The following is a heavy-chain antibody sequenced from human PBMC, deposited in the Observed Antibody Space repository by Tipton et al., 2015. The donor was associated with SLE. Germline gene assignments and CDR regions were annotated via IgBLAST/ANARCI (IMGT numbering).Heavy chain of an antibody. CDR3: ARVGYDSSGYYSHFDY. V-gene: IGHV4-38-2*01. CDR1: GYSISSGYY. D-gene: IGHD3-22*01. Sequence: TLSLTCAVSGYSISSGYYWGWIRQPPGKGLEWIGSIYHSGSTYYNPSLKSRVTISVDTSKNQFSLKLSSVTAADTAVYYCARVGYDSSGYYSHFDYWGQGTLVTVSS. CDR2: IYHSGST. J-gene: IGHJ4*02.